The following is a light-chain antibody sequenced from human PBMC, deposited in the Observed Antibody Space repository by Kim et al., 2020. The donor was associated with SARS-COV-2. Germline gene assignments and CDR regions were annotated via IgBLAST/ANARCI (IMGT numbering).Light chain of an antibody. CDR2: PNI. J-gene: IGLJ3*02. Sequence: GQRVTISGAGSSTNSRTNTVNWDQLLPGTAPKLLIDPNIRRPSGVPDRFAGSKADTAASLAISGLQSEEEAEYYCAAWDDRLNGQVFGGGTQLTVL. CDR3: AAWDDRLNGQV. V-gene: IGLV1-44*01. CDR1: STNSRTNT.